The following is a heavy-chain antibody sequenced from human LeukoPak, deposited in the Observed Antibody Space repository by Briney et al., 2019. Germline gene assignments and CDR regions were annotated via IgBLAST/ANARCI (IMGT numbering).Heavy chain of an antibody. V-gene: IGHV1-18*01. J-gene: IGHJ4*02. CDR2: ISAYNGNT. Sequence: ASVKVSCRASGYTFTSYGICWVRQAPRQGLEWMGWISAYNGNTNYAQKLQRRVTMTTDTSTSTAYMELRSLRSDDTAVYYRARAVGYYYDSSGAGNYWGQGTLVTVSS. D-gene: IGHD3-22*01. CDR1: GYTFTSYG. CDR3: ARAVGYYYDSSGAGNY.